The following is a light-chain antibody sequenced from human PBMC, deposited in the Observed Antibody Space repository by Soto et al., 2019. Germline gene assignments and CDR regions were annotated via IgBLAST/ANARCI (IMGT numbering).Light chain of an antibody. CDR1: SSDLGTYDY. J-gene: IGLJ2*01. CDR2: DVN. CDR3: SSYTTSSSVI. Sequence: QSALTQPASVSGSPGQSIAISCSGTSSDLGTYDYVSWYQQHPGKAPKLMLFDVNHRPSGVSDRFFGSKSGNTASLTISGLQAEDEADYYCSSYTTSSSVIFGGGTKLIVL. V-gene: IGLV2-14*01.